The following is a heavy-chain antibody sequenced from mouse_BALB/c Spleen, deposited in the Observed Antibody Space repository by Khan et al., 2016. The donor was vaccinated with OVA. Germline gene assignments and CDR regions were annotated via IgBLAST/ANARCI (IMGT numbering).Heavy chain of an antibody. CDR1: GYSITSDYA. Sequence: EVQLQESGPGLVKPSQSLSLTCTVTGYSITSDYAWNWIRQFPGNQLGWMGYISYSGSTTYNPSLKSRISITRDTSTDQFFLQLKSVTSEDTATYYCASELGRYYALDYWGQGTSVTVSS. J-gene: IGHJ4*01. D-gene: IGHD4-1*01. V-gene: IGHV3-2*02. CDR2: ISYSGST. CDR3: ASELGRYYALDY.